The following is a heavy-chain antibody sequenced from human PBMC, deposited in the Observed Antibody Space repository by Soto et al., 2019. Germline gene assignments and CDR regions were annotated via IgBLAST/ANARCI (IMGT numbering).Heavy chain of an antibody. V-gene: IGHV4-34*01. CDR1: GGSFSGYY. CDR2: INHSGST. J-gene: IGHJ3*02. Sequence: SETLSLTCAVYGGSFSGYYWSWIRQPPGKGLEWIGEINHSGSTNYNPSLKSRVTISVDTSKNQFSLKLSSVTAADTAVYYCARGGRMTTVTTLRRRGAFDIWGQGTMVTVSS. D-gene: IGHD4-17*01. CDR3: ARGGRMTTVTTLRRRGAFDI.